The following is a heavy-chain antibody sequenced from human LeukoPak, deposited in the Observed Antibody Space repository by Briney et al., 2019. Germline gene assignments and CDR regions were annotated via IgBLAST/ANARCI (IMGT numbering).Heavy chain of an antibody. Sequence: GGSLRLSCAASGFIFSTYSMNWVRQAPGKGLEWVSSISSGSGYIYYADSVKGRFTISRDNAKNSLYLQMNSLRAEDTAVYYCARSVNIVVEYYFDYWGQGTLVTVSS. CDR3: ARSVNIVVEYYFDY. CDR2: ISSGSGYI. V-gene: IGHV3-21*01. D-gene: IGHD2-15*01. J-gene: IGHJ4*02. CDR1: GFIFSTYS.